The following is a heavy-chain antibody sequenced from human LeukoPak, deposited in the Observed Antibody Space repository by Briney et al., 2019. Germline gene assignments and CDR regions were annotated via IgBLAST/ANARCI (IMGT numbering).Heavy chain of an antibody. CDR1: GFTFGVYA. Sequence: GGSLRLSCAASGFTFGVYAMSWVRQAPGKGLEWVGFIRSKVYGGTTENAESVKGRFTISRDDSKSIVYLQMNSLKTEDTAVYFCTRESNYFGSGAPRYYFDYWGQGTLVTVSS. CDR3: TRESNYFGSGAPRYYFDY. CDR2: IRSKVYGGTT. D-gene: IGHD3-10*01. V-gene: IGHV3-49*04. J-gene: IGHJ4*02.